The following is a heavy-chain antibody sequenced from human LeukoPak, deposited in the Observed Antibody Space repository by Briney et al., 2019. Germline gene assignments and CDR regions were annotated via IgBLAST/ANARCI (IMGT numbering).Heavy chain of an antibody. CDR2: VSSGGTIT. D-gene: IGHD6-19*01. CDR3: ARISSGRYYFDY. V-gene: IGHV3-11*01. Sequence: GGSLRLSCEASGFTFSDYYMSWSRQAPGEGLEWLSYVSSGGTITYYADSMKGRITISRDNAKNSVYLQMNSLTAEDTAVYYCARISSGRYYFDYWGQGILVTVSS. J-gene: IGHJ4*02. CDR1: GFTFSDYY.